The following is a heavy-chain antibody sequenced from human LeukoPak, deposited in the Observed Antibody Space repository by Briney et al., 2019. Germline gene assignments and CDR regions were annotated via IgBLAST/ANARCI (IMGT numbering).Heavy chain of an antibody. CDR1: GFTFCDYA. J-gene: IGHJ4*02. D-gene: IGHD1-1*01. Sequence: GGSLRLSCTASGFTFCDYAMSWIRQAPGKGLEWVGFIRSKAYGETADYAASVKGRFTISRDDSKAIAYLQMNSLKTEDTAVYHCTRDRGAYNLYDYWGQGTLVTVSS. CDR3: TRDRGAYNLYDY. CDR2: IRSKAYGETA. V-gene: IGHV3-49*03.